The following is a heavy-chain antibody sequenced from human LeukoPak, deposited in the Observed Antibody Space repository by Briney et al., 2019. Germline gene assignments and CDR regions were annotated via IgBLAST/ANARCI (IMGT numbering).Heavy chain of an antibody. D-gene: IGHD3-16*01. CDR2: ISSSGGYT. CDR3: ARDATPPGIIFDS. CDR1: GFTFSTYA. J-gene: IGHJ4*02. Sequence: GGSLRLSCAASGFTFSTYAMSWVRQAPGKGLEWVSAISSSGGYTYYADSVKGRFTISRDNSKNTLYLQMNSLRAENTAVYYCARDATPPGIIFDSWGQGSLVTVSS. V-gene: IGHV3-23*01.